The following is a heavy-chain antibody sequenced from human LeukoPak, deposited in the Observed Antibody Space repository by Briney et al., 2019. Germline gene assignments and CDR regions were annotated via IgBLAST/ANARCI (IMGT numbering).Heavy chain of an antibody. CDR1: GFTFSDAW. V-gene: IGHV3-15*01. Sequence: GGSLRLSCAASGFTFSDAWMSWVRQAPGKGLEWVGRIKSKSDGGTIHYAAPVKDRFTISGDDSKNTVYLQMNSLKTEDTAVYYCTTDLDDQLLDYWGQGSLVTVSS. CDR2: IKSKSDGGTI. CDR3: TTDLDDQLLDY. D-gene: IGHD2-2*01. J-gene: IGHJ4*02.